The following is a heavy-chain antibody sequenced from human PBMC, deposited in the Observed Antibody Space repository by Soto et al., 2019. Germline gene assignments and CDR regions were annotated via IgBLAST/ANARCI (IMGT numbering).Heavy chain of an antibody. CDR2: IIPIFGSA. J-gene: IGHJ5*02. D-gene: IGHD3-16*01. CDR1: GGSFSSYI. Sequence: QVQLVQSGAEVKKPGSSVKVSCKASGGSFSSYIISWVRQAPGQGLEWMGEIIPIFGSANYAQRFQGRVTIVADESTSTAYRDLSSLRSKDTAVYYCAMAFASNKYWFDPWGQGTLVIVSS. V-gene: IGHV1-69*01. CDR3: AMAFASNKYWFDP.